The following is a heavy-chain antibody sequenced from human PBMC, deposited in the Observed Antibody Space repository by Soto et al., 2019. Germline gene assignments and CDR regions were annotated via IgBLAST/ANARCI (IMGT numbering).Heavy chain of an antibody. CDR3: ARDIPHNWFDA. CDR2: IDDDGSA. CDR1: GSTFGSYW. J-gene: IGHJ5*02. D-gene: IGHD2-21*01. Sequence: QLVESGGGLVQPGGSLRISCAASGSTFGSYWMHWVRQAPGKGLVWLSRIDDDGSAVYADSVKGRFTTSRDNAKNTVYLRMNSLSDEDTAVYYCARDIPHNWFDAWGQGTLVTVSS. V-gene: IGHV3-74*01.